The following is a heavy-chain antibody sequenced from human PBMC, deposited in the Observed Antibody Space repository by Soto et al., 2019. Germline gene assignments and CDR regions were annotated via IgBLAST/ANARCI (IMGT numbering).Heavy chain of an antibody. CDR2: TRNKGKSHTT. CDR1: GFTFSDHY. J-gene: IGHJ4*02. V-gene: IGHV3-72*01. D-gene: IGHD2-2*01. Sequence: GGSLILSCAASGFTFSDHYIDWVRQAPGKGLEWVGRTRNKGKSHTTEYAASVKGRFTISRDDSKKSLYLQLNSLKTEDTAVYYCARSGSSTSCYDYWGQGTQVTVSS. CDR3: ARSGSSTSCYDY.